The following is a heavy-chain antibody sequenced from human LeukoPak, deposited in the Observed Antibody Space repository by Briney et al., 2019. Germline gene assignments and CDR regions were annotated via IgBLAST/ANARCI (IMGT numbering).Heavy chain of an antibody. Sequence: ASVKVSRKASGYTFTSYAMNWVRQAPGQGLEWMGWISAYNGNTNYAQKLQGRVTMTTDTSTSTAYMELSSLRSEDTAVYYCARAELRYFDWPPGDYWGQGTLVTVSS. CDR3: ARAELRYFDWPPGDY. CDR1: GYTFTSYA. V-gene: IGHV1-18*01. CDR2: ISAYNGNT. D-gene: IGHD3-9*01. J-gene: IGHJ4*02.